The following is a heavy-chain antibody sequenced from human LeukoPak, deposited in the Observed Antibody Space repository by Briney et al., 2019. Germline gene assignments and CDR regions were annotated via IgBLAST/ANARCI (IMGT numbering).Heavy chain of an antibody. Sequence: EASVKVSCKASGYAFTGYYMHWVRQAPGQGLEWMGWINPNSGGTNYAQKFQGRVTMTRDTSISTAYMELSRLRSDDTAVYYCALEVSALAFEYWGQGTLVTVSS. CDR2: INPNSGGT. CDR3: ALEVSALAFEY. V-gene: IGHV1-2*02. D-gene: IGHD3-3*02. J-gene: IGHJ4*02. CDR1: GYAFTGYY.